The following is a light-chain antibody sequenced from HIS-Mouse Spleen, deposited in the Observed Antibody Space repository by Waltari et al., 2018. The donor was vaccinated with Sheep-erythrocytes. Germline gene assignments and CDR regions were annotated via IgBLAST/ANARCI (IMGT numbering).Light chain of an antibody. Sequence: QSALTQPRSVSGSPGQSVTTPCTGTSSDVGGYNYVSWYQQHPSKAPKLMIYDVSKRPSGVPDRFSGSKSGNTASLTISGLQAEDEADYYCCSYAGSYNYVFGTGTKVTVL. CDR2: DVS. CDR1: SSDVGGYNY. J-gene: IGLJ1*01. V-gene: IGLV2-11*01. CDR3: CSYAGSYNYV.